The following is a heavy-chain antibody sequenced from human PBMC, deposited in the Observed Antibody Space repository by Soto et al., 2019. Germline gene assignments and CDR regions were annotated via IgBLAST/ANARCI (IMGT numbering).Heavy chain of an antibody. V-gene: IGHV4-31*03. CDR3: ATMTTVTYYFDY. CDR2: IYYSGST. D-gene: IGHD4-17*01. Sequence: TLSLTCTVSGGSISSGGYYWSWIRQHPGKGLEWIGYIYYSGSTYYNPSLKSRVTISVDTSKNQFSLKLSSVTAADTAVYYCATMTTVTYYFDYWGQGTLVTVSS. CDR1: GGSISSGGYY. J-gene: IGHJ4*02.